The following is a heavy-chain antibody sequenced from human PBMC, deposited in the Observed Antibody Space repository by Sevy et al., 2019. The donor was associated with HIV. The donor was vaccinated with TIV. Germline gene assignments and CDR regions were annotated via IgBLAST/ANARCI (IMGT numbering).Heavy chain of an antibody. CDR1: GFAFSNYFA. V-gene: IGHV3-30-3*01. Sequence: GGSLRLSCAASGFAFSNYFAMHWFRHAPGKGLAWVALISYDGSDKYYADSVKGRFTISRDNFKNTLYLQMNSLTSEDTAVYYCARPRANYVDHYFFYAMDVWGQGTTVTVSS. CDR2: ISYDGSDK. CDR3: ARPRANYVDHYFFYAMDV. J-gene: IGHJ6*02. D-gene: IGHD4-17*01.